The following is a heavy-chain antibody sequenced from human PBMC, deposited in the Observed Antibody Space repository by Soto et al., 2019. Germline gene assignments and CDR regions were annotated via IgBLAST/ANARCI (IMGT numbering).Heavy chain of an antibody. CDR2: INHSGST. CDR1: GGSFSGYY. Sequence: PSETLSLTCAVYGGSFSGYYWSWIRQPPGKGLEWIGEINHSGSTNYNPSLKSRVTISVDTSKNQFSLKLSSVTAADTAVYYCARVARMSYGYIYFDYWGQGTLVTVSS. V-gene: IGHV4-34*01. CDR3: ARVARMSYGYIYFDY. J-gene: IGHJ4*02. D-gene: IGHD5-18*01.